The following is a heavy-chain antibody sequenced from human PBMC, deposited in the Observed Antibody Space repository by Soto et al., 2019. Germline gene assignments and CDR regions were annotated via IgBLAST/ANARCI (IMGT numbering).Heavy chain of an antibody. J-gene: IGHJ4*02. CDR2: ISSSGSTI. CDR3: ATMFDIVVVVAATPGPDFDY. D-gene: IGHD2-15*01. CDR1: GFTFSDYY. V-gene: IGHV3-11*01. Sequence: GGSLRLSCAASGFTFSDYYMSWIRQAPGKGLEWVSYISSSGSTIYYADSVKGRFTISRDNSKNTLYLQMNSLRAEDTAVYYCATMFDIVVVVAATPGPDFDYWGQGTLVTVSS.